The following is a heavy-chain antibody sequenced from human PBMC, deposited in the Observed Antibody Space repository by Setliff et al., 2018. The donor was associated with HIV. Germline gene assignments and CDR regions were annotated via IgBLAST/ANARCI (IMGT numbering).Heavy chain of an antibody. V-gene: IGHV1-18*01. CDR1: GYTFSNFG. CDR3: AREAPRYASGAFDM. Sequence: ASVKVSCKSSGYTFSNFGVSWVRQAPGQGLEWLGYINGYSGKTHLSPRLQGRPTMTTDTSTDTVYLELRSLASDDTAIYYCAREAPRYASGAFDMWGLGTMVTVSS. J-gene: IGHJ3*02. D-gene: IGHD3-10*01. CDR2: INGYSGKT.